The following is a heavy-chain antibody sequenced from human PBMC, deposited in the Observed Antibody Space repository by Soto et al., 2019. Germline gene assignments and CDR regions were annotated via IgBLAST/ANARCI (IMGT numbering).Heavy chain of an antibody. V-gene: IGHV3-23*01. D-gene: IGHD2-2*01. CDR2: IRGSGGST. J-gene: IGHJ4*02. CDR3: AKSGTVVPAARRVVYANY. Sequence: EVQLLESGGGLVQPGGSLRLSCAASGFTFSSYAMSWVRQAPGKGLEWVSAIRGSGGSTYYADSVKGRFTISRDNSKNTLYPQMNSLRAEDTAVYYCAKSGTVVPAARRVVYANYWGQGTLVTVSS. CDR1: GFTFSSYA.